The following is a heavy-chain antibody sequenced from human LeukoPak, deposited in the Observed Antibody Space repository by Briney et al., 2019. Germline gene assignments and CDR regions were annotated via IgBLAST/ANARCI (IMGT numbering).Heavy chain of an antibody. CDR2: IYYSGSP. CDR1: GGAISGFY. Sequence: SETLSLTCTVSGGAISGFYWTWIRQPPGKGLEWIGYIYYSGSPNYHPSLKSRVTLSVDTSKNQFSLKLSSVPPADTAVYYRARGLLVGNTGYYFDYWGQGALVTVSS. J-gene: IGHJ4*02. D-gene: IGHD1-26*01. V-gene: IGHV4-59*01. CDR3: ARGLLVGNTGYYFDY.